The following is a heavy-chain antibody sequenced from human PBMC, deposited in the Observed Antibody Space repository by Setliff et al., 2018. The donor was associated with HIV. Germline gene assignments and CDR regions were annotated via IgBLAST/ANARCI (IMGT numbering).Heavy chain of an antibody. Sequence: GASVKVSCKASGYTFTNFLMYWVRQAPGQRLEWMGWINADSGNTKYSQKFQGRITISRDTSASTAYMELRSLGSEDTAVYFCARDRCDSVKCYLYNWFDPWGQGTLVTVSS. V-gene: IGHV1-3*01. J-gene: IGHJ5*02. D-gene: IGHD3-22*01. CDR2: INADSGNT. CDR3: ARDRCDSVKCYLYNWFDP. CDR1: GYTFTNFL.